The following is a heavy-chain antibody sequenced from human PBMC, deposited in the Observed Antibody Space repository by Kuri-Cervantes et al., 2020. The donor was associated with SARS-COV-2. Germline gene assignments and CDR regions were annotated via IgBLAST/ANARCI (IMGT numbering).Heavy chain of an antibody. CDR2: ISAYNGNT. J-gene: IGHJ4*02. CDR3: ARDECTRTSCYLIFGE. V-gene: IGHV1-18*01. Sequence: ASVTVSFKAAGYIFTSYGISWVRQAPGQGLEWMGYISAYNGNTHYAQKFQGRVIMTTDASQNTIYMELRSLRSDDTAVYYFARDECTRTSCYLIFGEWGQGTLVTVSS. CDR1: GYIFTSYG. D-gene: IGHD3/OR15-3a*01.